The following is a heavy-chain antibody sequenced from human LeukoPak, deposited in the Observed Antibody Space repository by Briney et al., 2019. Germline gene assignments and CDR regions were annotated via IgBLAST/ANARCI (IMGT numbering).Heavy chain of an antibody. V-gene: IGHV4-34*01. CDR3: ARVFGPDIAVAEAFDI. CDR2: INHSGST. D-gene: IGHD6-19*01. Sequence: SETLSLTCAVYGGSFSGYYWSWIRQPPGKGLEWIGEINHSGSTNYNPSLKSRVTISVDTSKNQFSLKLSSVTAADTAVYYCARVFGPDIAVAEAFDIWGQGTMVTVSS. CDR1: GGSFSGYY. J-gene: IGHJ3*02.